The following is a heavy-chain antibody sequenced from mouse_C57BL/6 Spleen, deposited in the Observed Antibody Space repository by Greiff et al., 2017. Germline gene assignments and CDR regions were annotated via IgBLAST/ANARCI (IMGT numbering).Heavy chain of an antibody. Sequence: EVMLVESGEGLVKPGGSLKLSCAASGFTFSSYAMSWVRQTPEKRLEWVAYISSGGDYIYYADTVKGRFTISRDNARNTLYLQMSSLKSEDTAMYYCTRGHYYGSAMDYWGQGTSVTVSS. CDR3: TRGHYYGSAMDY. V-gene: IGHV5-9-1*02. D-gene: IGHD1-1*01. CDR2: ISSGGDYI. J-gene: IGHJ4*01. CDR1: GFTFSSYA.